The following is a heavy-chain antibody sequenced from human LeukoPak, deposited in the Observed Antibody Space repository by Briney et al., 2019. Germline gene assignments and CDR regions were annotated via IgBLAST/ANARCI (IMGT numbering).Heavy chain of an antibody. D-gene: IGHD1-26*01. CDR3: AKSGGYGLIDY. CDR1: GGSISSYY. Sequence: PSETLSLTCTVSGGSISSYYWSWIRQPPGKGLEWIGYIYYSGSTNYNPSLKSRVTISVDTSKNQFSLKLSSVTTADTAMYYCAKSGGYGLIDYWGQGTLVTVSS. J-gene: IGHJ4*02. V-gene: IGHV4-59*08. CDR2: IYYSGST.